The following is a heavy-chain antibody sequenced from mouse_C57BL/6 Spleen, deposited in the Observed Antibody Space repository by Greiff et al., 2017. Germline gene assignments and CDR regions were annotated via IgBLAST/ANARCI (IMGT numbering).Heavy chain of an antibody. Sequence: EVKLVESGPGLVKPSQSLSLTCSVTGYSITSGYYWNWIRQFPGNKLEWMGYISYDGSNNYNPSLKNRISITRDTSKNQFFLKLNSVTTEDTATYYCARDYDVPFDYWGQGTTLTVSS. CDR3: ARDYDVPFDY. J-gene: IGHJ2*01. D-gene: IGHD2-12*01. CDR1: GYSITSGYY. V-gene: IGHV3-6*01. CDR2: ISYDGSN.